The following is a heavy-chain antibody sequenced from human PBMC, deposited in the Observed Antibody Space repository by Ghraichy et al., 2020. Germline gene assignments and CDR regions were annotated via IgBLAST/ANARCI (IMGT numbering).Heavy chain of an antibody. J-gene: IGHJ5*02. CDR3: ARWVASGLNWFDP. CDR2: IYPGDSDT. Sequence: GESLNISCRGSGYSFTTYWIGWVRQMPGKGLEWMGIIYPGDSDTRYSPSFQGQVTISADRSISTAYLQWSRPKASDTAMYYCARWVASGLNWFDPWGQGTLVTVSS. CDR1: GYSFTTYW. D-gene: IGHD6-13*01. V-gene: IGHV5-51*01.